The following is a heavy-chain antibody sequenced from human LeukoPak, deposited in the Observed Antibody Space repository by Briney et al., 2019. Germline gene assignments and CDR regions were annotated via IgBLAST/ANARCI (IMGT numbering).Heavy chain of an antibody. J-gene: IGHJ4*02. CDR3: ARDIYPVVAVAGTQGDY. D-gene: IGHD6-19*01. Sequence: GGSLRLSCAASGFTFDDYGMSWVRQVPGKGLEWVSGINWNGGSTGYTDSVKGRFTISRDNAKNSLFLQMNSLRAEDTAVYYCARDIYPVVAVAGTQGDYWGQGTLVTVSS. V-gene: IGHV3-20*04. CDR1: GFTFDDYG. CDR2: INWNGGST.